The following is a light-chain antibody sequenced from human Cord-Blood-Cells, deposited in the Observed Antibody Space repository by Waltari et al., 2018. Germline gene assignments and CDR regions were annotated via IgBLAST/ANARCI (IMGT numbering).Light chain of an antibody. CDR3: SSYTSSSTWV. CDR1: RSDVGGYNY. J-gene: IGLJ3*02. Sequence: QSALTQPAYVSASPGQSTTISCTGTRSDVGGYNYVSWYQPHPGKAPKLMIYDVSKRPSGVSNRFSGSKTGNTASLTISGLQAEDEADYYCSSYTSSSTWVFGGGTKLTVL. CDR2: DVS. V-gene: IGLV2-14*03.